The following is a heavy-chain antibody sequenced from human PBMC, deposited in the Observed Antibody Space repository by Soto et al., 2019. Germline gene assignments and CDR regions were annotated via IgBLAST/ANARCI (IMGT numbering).Heavy chain of an antibody. Sequence: PSETLSLTCTFSGGSISNYYWSWIRQPPGKGLEWIGYIYYSGSTNYNPSLKSRVTISVDTSKNQFSLKLSSVTAADTAVYYCARDRGYSGYYEYYFDYWSQGTLVTVSS. CDR1: GGSISNYY. V-gene: IGHV4-59*01. CDR3: ARDRGYSGYYEYYFDY. D-gene: IGHD5-12*01. J-gene: IGHJ4*02. CDR2: IYYSGST.